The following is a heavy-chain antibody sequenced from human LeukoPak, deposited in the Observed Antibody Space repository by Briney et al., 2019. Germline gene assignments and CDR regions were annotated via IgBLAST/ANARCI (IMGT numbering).Heavy chain of an antibody. D-gene: IGHD2-21*02. CDR1: GFPFSTYA. J-gene: IGHJ3*02. Sequence: GGSLRLSCAASGFPFSTYAMNWVRQAPGKGLEWVSVIYSGGSTYYADSVKGRFTISRDNSKNTLYLQMNSLRAEDTAVYYYARDQLAYCGGDCKPFGAFDIWGQGTMVTVSS. CDR3: ARDQLAYCGGDCKPFGAFDI. CDR2: IYSGGST. V-gene: IGHV3-53*01.